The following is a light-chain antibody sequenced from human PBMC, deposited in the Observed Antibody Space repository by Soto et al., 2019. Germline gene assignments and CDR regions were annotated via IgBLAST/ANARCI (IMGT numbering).Light chain of an antibody. Sequence: DIVMTQSPLSLPVTPGEPASISCRSSQSLLHSNGYNYLDWYLQKPGQSPQLLIYSGSIRASGVPDRVSGSGSGTDFTLKISRVEAEDVGAYYCMQGLQAPYTFGQGTKLEIK. CDR1: QSLLHSNGYNY. J-gene: IGKJ2*01. CDR3: MQGLQAPYT. CDR2: SGS. V-gene: IGKV2-28*01.